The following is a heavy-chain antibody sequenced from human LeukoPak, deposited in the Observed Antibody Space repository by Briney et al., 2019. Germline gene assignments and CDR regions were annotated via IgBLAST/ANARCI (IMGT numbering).Heavy chain of an antibody. CDR3: AKDGRFGQLLFIDY. Sequence: GRSLRLSCAASGFTFSSYGMHWVRQAPGKGLEWVAVISYDESSKYYADSVKGRFTISRDNSKNTLYLQMNSLRADDTAMYYCAKDGRFGQLLFIDYWGQGTLVTVSS. CDR2: ISYDESSK. CDR1: GFTFSSYG. V-gene: IGHV3-30*18. D-gene: IGHD3-10*01. J-gene: IGHJ4*02.